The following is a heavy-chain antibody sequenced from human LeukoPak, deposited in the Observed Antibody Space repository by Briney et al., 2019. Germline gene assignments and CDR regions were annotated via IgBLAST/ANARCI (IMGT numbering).Heavy chain of an antibody. CDR1: GGSISSYY. CDR3: ARESPASTSRLMDV. D-gene: IGHD2-2*01. Sequence: PSETLSLTCTVSGGSISSYYWSWIRQPPGKGLEWIGYIYYSGSTNYNPSLKSRVTISVDTSKNQFSLKLSSVTAADTAVYYCARESPASTSRLMDVWGKGTTVTVSS. J-gene: IGHJ6*03. CDR2: IYYSGST. V-gene: IGHV4-59*01.